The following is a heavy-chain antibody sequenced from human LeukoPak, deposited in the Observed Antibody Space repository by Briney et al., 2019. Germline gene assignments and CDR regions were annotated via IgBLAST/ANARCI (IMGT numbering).Heavy chain of an antibody. CDR3: ARLSGGQGVYYFDY. J-gene: IGHJ4*02. CDR1: GFTFSSYT. D-gene: IGHD2-8*02. CDR2: ISGSSSYI. Sequence: GGSLRLSCAASGFTFSSYTMNWVRQAPGKGLEWVSSISGSSSYIYYADSVKGRFTISRDNAKNSLYLQMNSLRAEDTAVYYCARLSGGQGVYYFDYWGQGTLVTVSS. V-gene: IGHV3-21*01.